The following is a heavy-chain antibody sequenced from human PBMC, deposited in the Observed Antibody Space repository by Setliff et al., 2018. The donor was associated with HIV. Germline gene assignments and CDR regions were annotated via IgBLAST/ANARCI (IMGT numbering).Heavy chain of an antibody. J-gene: IGHJ4*02. CDR1: GGSFPAYY. Sequence: SETLSLTCAVYGGSFPAYYWNWIRQPPGKGLEWIGEINYEGDTTYNPSLKSRVNMFIDTSKKQLSLKVASVTAAETAVYYCARHERITMIVVVIDYFDYWGQGTLVTVSS. CDR3: ARHERITMIVVVIDYFDY. D-gene: IGHD3-22*01. CDR2: INYEGDT. V-gene: IGHV4-34*01.